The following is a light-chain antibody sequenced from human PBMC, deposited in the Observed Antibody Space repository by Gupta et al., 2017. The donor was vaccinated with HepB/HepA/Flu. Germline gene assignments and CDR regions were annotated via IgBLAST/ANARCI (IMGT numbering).Light chain of an antibody. V-gene: IGKV1-39*01. J-gene: IGKJ3*01. CDR2: AAS. CDR3: HQSDATPHT. Sequence: DIQMTQSPSSLSASVGDRINITCLASQSIDDFLHWYQQRPGKAPNLLIYAASTLQSGVPAGFSGSGSGTDFTLTIDSLQAADVAIYYCHQSDATPHTFGPGTKVDVK. CDR1: QSIDDF.